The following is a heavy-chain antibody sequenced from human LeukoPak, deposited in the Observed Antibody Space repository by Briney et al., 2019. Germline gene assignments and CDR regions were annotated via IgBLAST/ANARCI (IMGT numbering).Heavy chain of an antibody. CDR1: GFTFSNYE. V-gene: IGHV3-48*03. D-gene: IGHD2-21*01. J-gene: IGHJ4*02. CDR3: ARVSYFGSAGFDY. CDR2: ISDSGSTM. Sequence: GGSLRLSCGASGFTFSNYEMNWVRQAPGMGLEWVSYISDSGSTMYYADSVRGRFTISRDNAKNSLYLQMNSLRAEDTAVYYCARVSYFGSAGFDYWGQGTLVTVSS.